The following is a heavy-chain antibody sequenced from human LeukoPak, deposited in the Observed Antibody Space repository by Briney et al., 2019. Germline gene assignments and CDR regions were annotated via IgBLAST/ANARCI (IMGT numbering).Heavy chain of an antibody. V-gene: IGHV4-39*07. D-gene: IGHD1-14*01. Sequence: PSETLSLTCTVSGGSISSSSYYWGWIRQPPGKGLEWIGSIYYSGSTYYNPSLKSRVTISVDTSKNQFSLKLSSVTAADTAVYYCARKSSEGGGDWYFDLWGRGTLVTVSS. CDR3: ARKSSEGGGDWYFDL. CDR2: IYYSGST. CDR1: GGSISSSSYY. J-gene: IGHJ2*01.